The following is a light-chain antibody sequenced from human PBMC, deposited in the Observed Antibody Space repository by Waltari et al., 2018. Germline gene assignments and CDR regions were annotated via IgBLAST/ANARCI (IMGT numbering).Light chain of an antibody. Sequence: DIVMTQSPDSLAVSLGERATINCKSSQTVLYSSNNKNYLAWYQQKPGQPPKLLIYWASTRESGFPDRFSGSGSWTDFTLTISSLQAEDVAVYYCQKYYITPPTFGQGTKVEIK. J-gene: IGKJ1*01. CDR2: WAS. CDR1: QTVLYSSNNKNY. CDR3: QKYYITPPT. V-gene: IGKV4-1*01.